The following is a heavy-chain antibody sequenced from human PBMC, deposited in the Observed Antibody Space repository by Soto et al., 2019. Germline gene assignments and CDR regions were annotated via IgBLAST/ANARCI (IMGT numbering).Heavy chain of an antibody. V-gene: IGHV3-23*01. CDR2: ISAGGGST. D-gene: IGHD7-27*01. CDR1: GFAFGTSA. Sequence: EVQLLESGGDLVQPGGSLRLSCAASGFAFGTSAMSWVRQVPGRGLEWVSSISAGGGSTNYAAPVKGRSTDSRDNSDNTLSLRMSSLGVADTAIYYCAKGSPLDNAGDGNYFDPWGPGTLVTVSS. J-gene: IGHJ4*02. CDR3: AKGSPLDNAGDGNYFDP.